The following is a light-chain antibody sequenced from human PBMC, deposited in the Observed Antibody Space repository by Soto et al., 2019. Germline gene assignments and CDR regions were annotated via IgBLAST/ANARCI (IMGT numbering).Light chain of an antibody. Sequence: SYELTQPPSVSVAPEKTATITCGGDNIGINAVQWYQQKPGQAPLLVVYYDSDRPSGSPEGFSGSTSGNTATLTISRVEAGDEADYYCQLWNSSSDQGVFGRGTKVTVL. CDR2: YDS. J-gene: IGLJ3*02. CDR3: QLWNSSSDQGV. V-gene: IGLV3-21*04. CDR1: NIGINA.